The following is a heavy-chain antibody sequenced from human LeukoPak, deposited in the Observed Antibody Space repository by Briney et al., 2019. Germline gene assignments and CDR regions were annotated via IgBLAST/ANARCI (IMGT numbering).Heavy chain of an antibody. CDR2: IYYSGST. J-gene: IGHJ4*02. D-gene: IGHD3-3*01. CDR1: GGSISSGSYY. V-gene: IGHV4-39*01. Sequence: PSETLSLTCTVSGGSISSGSYYWGWIRQPPGKGLEWIGSIYYSGSTYYNPSLKSRVTISVDTSKNQFSLKLSSVTAADTAVYYCARLPPAYDFLPCWGQGTLVTVSS. CDR3: ARLPPAYDFLPC.